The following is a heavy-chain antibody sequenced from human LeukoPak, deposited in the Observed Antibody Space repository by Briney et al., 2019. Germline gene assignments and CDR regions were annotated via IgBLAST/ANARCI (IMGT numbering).Heavy chain of an antibody. CDR2: ISSSSSYI. Sequence: QTGGSLRLSCSASGFTFSTYNMNWVRQAPGKGLEWVSDISSSSSYIYYADSVKGRFTISRDNAKNSLYLQMNSLRAEDTAVYYCAKVEEAAYSSSSDEYFQHWGQGTLVTVSS. D-gene: IGHD6-6*01. CDR1: GFTFSTYN. V-gene: IGHV3-48*01. J-gene: IGHJ1*01. CDR3: AKVEEAAYSSSSDEYFQH.